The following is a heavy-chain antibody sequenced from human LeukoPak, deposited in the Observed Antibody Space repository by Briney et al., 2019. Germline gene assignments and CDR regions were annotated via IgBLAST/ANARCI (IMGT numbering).Heavy chain of an antibody. J-gene: IGHJ4*02. D-gene: IGHD3-10*01. Sequence: PGGSLRLSCAASGFTFSSYEMNWVRQAPGKGLEWVSYISSSGSTIYYADSVEGRFTISRDNAKNSLYLQMNSLRAEDTAVYYCARDPLYYGSGSYYPFDYWGQGTLVTVSS. CDR3: ARDPLYYGSGSYYPFDY. CDR1: GFTFSSYE. V-gene: IGHV3-48*03. CDR2: ISSSGSTI.